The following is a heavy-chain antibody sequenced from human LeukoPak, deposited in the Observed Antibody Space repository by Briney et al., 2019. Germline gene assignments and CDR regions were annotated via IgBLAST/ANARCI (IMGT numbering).Heavy chain of an antibody. V-gene: IGHV4-61*02. CDR2: IYTSGST. Sequence: PSETLSLTCTVSGGSISSGSSYWGWIRQPAGTGLEWIGRIYTSGSTNYNPSLKSRVTISVDTSKNQFSLKLSSVTAADTAVYYCARGPYCSSSSPIPCAFDIWGQGTMVTVSS. CDR3: ARGPYCSSSSPIPCAFDI. CDR1: GGSISSGSSY. D-gene: IGHD2-2*01. J-gene: IGHJ3*02.